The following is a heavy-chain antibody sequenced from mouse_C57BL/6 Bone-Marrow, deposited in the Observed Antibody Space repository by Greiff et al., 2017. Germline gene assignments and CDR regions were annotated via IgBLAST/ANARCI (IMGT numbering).Heavy chain of an antibody. D-gene: IGHD1-1*01. CDR2: IYPGDGDT. V-gene: IGHV1-82*01. CDR1: GYAFSSSW. Sequence: LVESGPELVKPGASVKISCKASGYAFSSSWMNWVKQRPGKGLEWIGRIYPGDGDTNYNGKFKSKATLTADKSSSAAYMQLSSLTAEDSAVYVCARSQFDYYGRCAFAYWDQGTLVTVSA. CDR3: ARSQFDYYGRCAFAY. J-gene: IGHJ3*01.